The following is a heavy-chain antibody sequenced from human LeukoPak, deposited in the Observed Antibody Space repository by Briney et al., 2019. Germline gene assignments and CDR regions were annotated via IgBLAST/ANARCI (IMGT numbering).Heavy chain of an antibody. V-gene: IGHV3-30*18. J-gene: IGHJ4*02. Sequence: GGSLRLSCAASGFTFSSYGMHWGSEAPRKGLDWGAVISYDGSNKYYAESVKGRFTNYRDNSKNTLYLQMNSLRDEDTAVYYCAKDWVFRGVISYWGQGTLVTVAS. D-gene: IGHD3-10*01. CDR3: AKDWVFRGVISY. CDR2: ISYDGSNK. CDR1: GFTFSSYG.